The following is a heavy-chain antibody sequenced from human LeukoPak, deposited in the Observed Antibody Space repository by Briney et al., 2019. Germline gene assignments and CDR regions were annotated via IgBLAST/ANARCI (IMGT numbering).Heavy chain of an antibody. D-gene: IGHD1-14*01. CDR2: IYYRGST. J-gene: IGHJ4*02. CDR1: GGAISSYY. CDR3: ARHVTGYYFDS. V-gene: IGHV4-59*08. Sequence: PSETLSLTCTVSGGAISSYYWSWIRHPPGKGLEWIGYIYYRGSTNYNPSLKSRVTISVDTSKNQFSLKLSSVTAADTAVYYCARHVTGYYFDSWGQGTLVTVSS.